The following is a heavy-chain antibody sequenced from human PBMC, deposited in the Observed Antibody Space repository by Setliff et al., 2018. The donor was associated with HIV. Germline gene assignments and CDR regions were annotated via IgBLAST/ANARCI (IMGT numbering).Heavy chain of an antibody. CDR3: ARVQMAYAAFDV. CDR1: GASISSSTDY. J-gene: IGHJ3*01. V-gene: IGHV4-61*05. Sequence: SETLSLTCTVSGASISSSTDYWGWIRQSPGKGLEWIGSIYFTGSSDNNPSLKSRVTLSVDTSKHQFSLKLSSVTAADTAVYYCARVQMAYAAFDVWGQGTMVTVSS. D-gene: IGHD4-17*01. CDR2: IYFTGSS.